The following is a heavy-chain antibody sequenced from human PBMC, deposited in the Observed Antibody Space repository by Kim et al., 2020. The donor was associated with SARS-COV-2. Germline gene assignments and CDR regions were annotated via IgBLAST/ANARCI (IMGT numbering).Heavy chain of an antibody. Sequence: YEDAVKGRLTVSRDNAENSVYLQLNSLRAEDTGVFYCARDPAYSSFDYWGQGSLVTVSS. D-gene: IGHD4-4*01. J-gene: IGHJ4*02. CDR3: ARDPAYSSFDY. V-gene: IGHV3-7*01.